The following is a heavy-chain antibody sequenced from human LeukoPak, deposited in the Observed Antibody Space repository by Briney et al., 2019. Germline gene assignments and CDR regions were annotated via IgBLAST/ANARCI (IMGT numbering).Heavy chain of an antibody. D-gene: IGHD3-3*01. J-gene: IGHJ4*02. V-gene: IGHV4-59*01. Sequence: SETLSLTCTVSGGSISSYYWSWIRQPPGKGLEWIGYIYYSGSTNYNPSLKSRVTISVDTSKNQFSLKLSSVTAADTAVYYCARDASSNYDFWSGYDYWGQGTLVTVSS. CDR2: IYYSGST. CDR1: GGSISSYY. CDR3: ARDASSNYDFWSGYDY.